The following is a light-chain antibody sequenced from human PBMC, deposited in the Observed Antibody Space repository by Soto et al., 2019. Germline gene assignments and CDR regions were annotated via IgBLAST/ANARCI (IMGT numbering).Light chain of an antibody. CDR1: QSVSSSF. CDR3: QQRHNSWT. V-gene: IGKV3D-20*02. J-gene: IGKJ1*01. Sequence: VLTQSPGTLSLSPGERATLSCRASQSVSSSFLAWYQQKPGQAPRLLIYGASSRATGIPARFSGSGSGTDFTLTISSLEPEDFALYYCQQRHNSWTFGQGTKVDIK. CDR2: GAS.